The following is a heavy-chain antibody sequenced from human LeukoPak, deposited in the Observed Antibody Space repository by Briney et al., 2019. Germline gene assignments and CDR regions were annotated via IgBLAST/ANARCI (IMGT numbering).Heavy chain of an antibody. D-gene: IGHD1-26*01. Sequence: ASVKVSCKASGYTFTGYYMHWVRQAPGQGLEWMGWINPNSGGTNYAQKFQGRVTMTRDTSISTAYMELSRLRSDDTAVYYCARGGIVGATWRFWFDPWGQGTLVTVTS. V-gene: IGHV1-2*02. CDR3: ARGGIVGATWRFWFDP. CDR2: INPNSGGT. J-gene: IGHJ5*02. CDR1: GYTFTGYY.